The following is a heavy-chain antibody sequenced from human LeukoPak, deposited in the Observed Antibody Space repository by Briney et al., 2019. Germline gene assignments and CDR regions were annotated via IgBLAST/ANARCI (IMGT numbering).Heavy chain of an antibody. D-gene: IGHD2/OR15-2a*01. CDR1: GFTFSTSW. Sequence: GGSLRLSCAASGFTFSTSWMHWVRQAPGKGLVWVSRINSDGTTIDYADSVKGRFTISRDNAKNTLYLQMNSLRDEDTAVYYCTRAGYYRFDYWGQGTLVTVSS. V-gene: IGHV3-74*01. CDR2: INSDGTTI. CDR3: TRAGYYRFDY. J-gene: IGHJ4*02.